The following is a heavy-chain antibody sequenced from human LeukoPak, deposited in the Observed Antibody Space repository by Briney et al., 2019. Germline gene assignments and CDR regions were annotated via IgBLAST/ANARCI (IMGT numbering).Heavy chain of an antibody. CDR2: SSSSGSTI. CDR3: ARGGVNYYDSTPQILFDY. V-gene: IGHV3-11*01. CDR1: GFTFSDYY. J-gene: IGHJ4*02. D-gene: IGHD3-22*01. Sequence: GGSLRLSCAASGFTFSDYYMSWIRQAPGKGLEWVSYSSSSGSTIYYADSVKGRFTISRDNAKNSLYLQMNSLRAEDTAVYYCARGGVNYYDSTPQILFDYWGQGTLVTVSS.